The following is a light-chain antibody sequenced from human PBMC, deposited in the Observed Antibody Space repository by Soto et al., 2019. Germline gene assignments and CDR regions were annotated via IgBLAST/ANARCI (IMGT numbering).Light chain of an antibody. CDR1: QAISSW. J-gene: IGKJ1*01. CDR3: QQYNSYSEA. CDR2: KAS. Sequence: PMKQSPSAVSGSVGDRVTIHCRASQAISSWLAWYQQKPGKAPKLLIYKASTLKSGVPSRFSGSGSGTEFTLTISSLQPDDFATYYCQQYNSYSEAFGQGTKVDI. V-gene: IGKV1-5*03.